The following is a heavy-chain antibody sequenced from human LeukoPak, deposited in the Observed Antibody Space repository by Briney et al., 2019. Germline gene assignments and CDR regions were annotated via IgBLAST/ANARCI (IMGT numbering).Heavy chain of an antibody. Sequence: GRSLRLSCAASGFTFSSYAMHWVRQAPGKGLEWVAVISYDGSNKYYADSVKGRFTISRDNSKNTLYLQMNSLRAEDTAVYYCARDQGSSWTVGYFDLWGRGTLVTVSS. J-gene: IGHJ2*01. CDR3: ARDQGSSWTVGYFDL. V-gene: IGHV3-30*01. CDR1: GFTFSSYA. D-gene: IGHD6-13*01. CDR2: ISYDGSNK.